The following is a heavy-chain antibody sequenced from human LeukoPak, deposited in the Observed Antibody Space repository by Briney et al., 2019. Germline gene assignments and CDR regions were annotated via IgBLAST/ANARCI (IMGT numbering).Heavy chain of an antibody. CDR2: ISWNSGSI. J-gene: IGHJ4*02. CDR1: GFTFSSYA. D-gene: IGHD5-18*01. Sequence: PGRSPRLSCAASGFTFSSYAMHWVRQAPGKGLEWVSGISWNSGSIGYADSVKGRFTISRDNAKNSLYLQMNSLRAEDTALYYCAKAPTRGTAMVDYWGQGTLVTVSS. CDR3: AKAPTRGTAMVDY. V-gene: IGHV3-9*01.